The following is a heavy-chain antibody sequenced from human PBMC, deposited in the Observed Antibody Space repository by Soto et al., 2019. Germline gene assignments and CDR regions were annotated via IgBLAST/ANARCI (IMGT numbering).Heavy chain of an antibody. V-gene: IGHV3-23*01. Sequence: EVQLLESGGNLVHPGGSLRLSCEVSGLTFSSYAMGWVRQAPGKGLEWVSTISGRGRGKYYADSVKGRFTISRDNSKNTLYLQMNSLGAEDTGIYYCAKDRLAGGSYTFDSWGQGTPVTVSS. CDR2: ISGRGRGK. CDR1: GLTFSSYA. CDR3: AKDRLAGGSYTFDS. J-gene: IGHJ4*02. D-gene: IGHD1-26*01.